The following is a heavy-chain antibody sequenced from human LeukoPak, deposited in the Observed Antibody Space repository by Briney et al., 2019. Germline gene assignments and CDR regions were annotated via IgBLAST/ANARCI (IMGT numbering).Heavy chain of an antibody. Sequence: ASVKVSCKVPGYTLTELSMHWVRQAPGKGLEWMGGFDPEDGETIYAQKFQGRVTMTEDTSTDTAYMELSSLRSEDTAVYYCATPFGYSSGRGGEYFDYWGQGTLVTVSS. CDR1: GYTLTELS. J-gene: IGHJ4*02. D-gene: IGHD6-19*01. CDR2: FDPEDGET. CDR3: ATPFGYSSGRGGEYFDY. V-gene: IGHV1-24*01.